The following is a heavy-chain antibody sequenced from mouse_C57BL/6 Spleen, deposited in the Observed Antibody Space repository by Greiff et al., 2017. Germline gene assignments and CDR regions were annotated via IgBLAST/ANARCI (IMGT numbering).Heavy chain of an antibody. J-gene: IGHJ2*01. V-gene: IGHV1-54*01. D-gene: IGHD4-1*01. Sequence: VKLMESGAELVRPGTSVKVSCKASGYAFTNYLIEWVKQRPGQGLEWIGVINPGSGGTNYNEKFKGKATLTADKSSSTAYMQLSSLTSEDSAVYFCTSGLGLGDFDYWGQGTTLTVSS. CDR3: TSGLGLGDFDY. CDR1: GYAFTNYL. CDR2: INPGSGGT.